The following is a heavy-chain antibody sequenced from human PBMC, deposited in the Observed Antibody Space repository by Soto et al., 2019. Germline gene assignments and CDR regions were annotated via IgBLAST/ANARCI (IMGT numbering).Heavy chain of an antibody. V-gene: IGHV2-70*11. CDR2: IDWDEDK. Sequence: GSGPTLGNPTQTLRLTCTFSGFSHSTSGMYVSWIRQPPGKALDWLARIDWDEDKYYSTSLKTRLTISKDTSKNQVVLTMTNMDPVDTATYYCARQTITMVRGVIIGRGGMDVWGQGTTVTVSS. D-gene: IGHD3-10*01. CDR3: ARQTITMVRGVIIGRGGMDV. J-gene: IGHJ6*02. CDR1: GFSHSTSGMY.